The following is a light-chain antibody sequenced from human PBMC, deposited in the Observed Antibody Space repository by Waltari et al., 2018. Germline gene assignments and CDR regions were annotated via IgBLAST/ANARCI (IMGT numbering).Light chain of an antibody. CDR1: RSNIGNNY. V-gene: IGLV1-47*01. J-gene: IGLJ3*02. CDR2: RIY. CDR3: AAWDDSLSVWV. Sequence: QSVLTQPPSASGTPGQRVTISCSGGRSNIGNNYVFWYQQSPGTAPKLLIYRIYKRPSGVPDRFSGSKSGTSASLAISGLRSEDEADYYCAAWDDSLSVWVFGGGTKLTVL.